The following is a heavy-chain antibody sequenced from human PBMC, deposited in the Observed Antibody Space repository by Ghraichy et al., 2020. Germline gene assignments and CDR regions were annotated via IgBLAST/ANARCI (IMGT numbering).Heavy chain of an antibody. CDR1: GFSLSTSGVG. V-gene: IGHV2-5*02. D-gene: IGHD5-18*01. Sequence: SGPTLVKPTQTLTLTSTFSGFSLSTSGVGVGWIRQPPGKALEWLALIYWDDDKRYSPSLKSRLTITKDTSKNQVVLTMTNMDPVDTATYYCVHRGYNYGYSDYWGQGTLVAVSS. CDR3: VHRGYNYGYSDY. CDR2: IYWDDDK. J-gene: IGHJ4*02.